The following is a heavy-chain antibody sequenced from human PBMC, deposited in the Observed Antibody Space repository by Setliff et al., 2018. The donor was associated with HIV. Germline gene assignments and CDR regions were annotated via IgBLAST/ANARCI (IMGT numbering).Heavy chain of an antibody. Sequence: ASVKVSCKASGYTITTYGIIWVRQAPGQGLEWMGWISAYNGNTNYAQKLQGRVTMTTDTSTTTAYMELRSLRSDDTAVYYCARGGTRGDYYYYMGVWGKGTTVTVSS. J-gene: IGHJ6*03. D-gene: IGHD3-10*01. V-gene: IGHV1-18*01. CDR2: ISAYNGNT. CDR3: ARGGTRGDYYYYMGV. CDR1: GYTITTYG.